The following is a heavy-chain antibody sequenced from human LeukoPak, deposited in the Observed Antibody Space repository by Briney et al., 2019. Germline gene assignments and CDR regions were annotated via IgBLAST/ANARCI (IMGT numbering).Heavy chain of an antibody. Sequence: GASVKVSCKASGYTFTGYYMHWVRQAPGQGLEWMGWINPNSGGTNYAQKFQGRVTMTRDTSISTAYMELSRLRSEDTAMYYCTRGGPVAGTHKYFQHWGQGTLVTVSS. CDR1: GYTFTGYY. D-gene: IGHD6-19*01. CDR3: TRGGPVAGTHKYFQH. CDR2: INPNSGGT. J-gene: IGHJ1*01. V-gene: IGHV1-2*02.